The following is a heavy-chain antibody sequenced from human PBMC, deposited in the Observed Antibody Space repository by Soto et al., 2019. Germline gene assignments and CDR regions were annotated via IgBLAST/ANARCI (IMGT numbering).Heavy chain of an antibody. CDR3: AGGPLLVVVAAPVFTGAFDI. CDR1: GYTFTSYG. J-gene: IGHJ3*02. CDR2: ISAYNGNT. D-gene: IGHD2-15*01. Sequence: GASVKVSCKASGYTFTSYGISWVRQAPGQGLEWMGWISAYNGNTNYAQKLQGRVTMTTDTSTSTAYMELRSLRSDDTAVYYCAGGPLLVVVAAPVFTGAFDIWGQGTMVTVSS. V-gene: IGHV1-18*01.